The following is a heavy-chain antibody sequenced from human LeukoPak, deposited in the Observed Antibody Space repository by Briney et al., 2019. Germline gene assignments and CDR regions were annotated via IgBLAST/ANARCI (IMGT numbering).Heavy chain of an antibody. CDR2: IIPILGIA. CDR1: GGTLSSYA. CDR3: ARERVDYYYDSSGYYHLFDY. D-gene: IGHD3-22*01. V-gene: IGHV1-69*04. Sequence: ASVKVSFRASGGTLSSYAISWVRQAPGQGLEWMGRIIPILGIANYAQKFQGRVTTTADKSTSTAYMELSSLRSEDTAVYYCARERVDYYYDSSGYYHLFDYWGQGTLVTVSS. J-gene: IGHJ4*02.